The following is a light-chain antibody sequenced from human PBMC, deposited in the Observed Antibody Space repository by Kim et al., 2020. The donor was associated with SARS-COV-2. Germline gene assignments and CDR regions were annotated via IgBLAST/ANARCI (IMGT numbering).Light chain of an antibody. J-gene: IGLJ3*02. Sequence: GPSITISCTGTSSDVGGYNYVSWYQQHPGKAPKLMIYDVSNRPSGVSNRFSGSKSGNTASLTISGLQAEDEADYYCSSYTRSSTWVFGGGTQLTVL. CDR2: DVS. CDR3: SSYTRSSTWV. V-gene: IGLV2-14*03. CDR1: SSDVGGYNY.